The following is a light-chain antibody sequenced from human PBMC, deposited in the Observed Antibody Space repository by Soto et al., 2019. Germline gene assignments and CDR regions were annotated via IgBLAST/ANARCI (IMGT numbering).Light chain of an antibody. J-gene: IGKJ2*01. CDR1: QSISTSY. V-gene: IGKV3-20*01. CDR3: HHYGGSQYT. Sequence: EIVLSQSPDTLSLSPGERATLSCRASQSISTSYVAWYQQRPGQAPRLLIHTTSNRATGIPDRFTGSGAGADFTLTISRLEPEDFAVYYCHHYGGSQYTFGQGTKLVI. CDR2: TTS.